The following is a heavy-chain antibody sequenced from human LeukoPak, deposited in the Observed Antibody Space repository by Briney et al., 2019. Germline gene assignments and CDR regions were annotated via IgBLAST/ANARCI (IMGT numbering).Heavy chain of an antibody. CDR2: INHSGST. J-gene: IGHJ6*03. CDR3: ARHRRETTGPGYMDV. Sequence: PSETLSLTCAVYGGSFRGYYWSWIRQPPGKGLEWIGEINHSGSTNYNPSLKSRVTISVDTSKNQFSLKLSSVTAADTAVYYCARHRRETTGPGYMDVWGKGTTVTVSS. V-gene: IGHV4-34*01. D-gene: IGHD1-14*01. CDR1: GGSFRGYY.